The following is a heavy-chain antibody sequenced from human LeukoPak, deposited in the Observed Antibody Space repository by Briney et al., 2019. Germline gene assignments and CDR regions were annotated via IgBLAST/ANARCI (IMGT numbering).Heavy chain of an antibody. CDR3: ASSSSSWYNWFDP. CDR1: GGSISSGDYY. CDR2: IYYSGST. J-gene: IGHJ5*02. D-gene: IGHD6-13*01. Sequence: SETLSLTCTVSGGSISSGDYYWRWLRQPPGKGLEWIGYIYYSGSTYYNPSLKSRVTISVDTSKNQFSLKLSAVTAADTAVYYCASSSSSWYNWFDPWGQGTLVTVSS. V-gene: IGHV4-30-4*08.